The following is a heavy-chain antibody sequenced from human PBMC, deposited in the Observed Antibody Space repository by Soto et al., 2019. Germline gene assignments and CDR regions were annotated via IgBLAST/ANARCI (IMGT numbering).Heavy chain of an antibody. D-gene: IGHD6-13*01. Sequence: PGGSLRLSCAASGFTFSSYGMHWVRQAPGKGLEWVAVISYDGSNKYYADSVKGRFTISRDNSKNTLYLQMNSLKASDTAMYYCARVARGSSSWYSAYYYYYGMDVWGQGTTVTVSS. V-gene: IGHV3-30*03. CDR1: GFTFSSYG. J-gene: IGHJ6*02. CDR3: ARVARGSSSWYSAYYYYYGMDV. CDR2: ISYDGSNK.